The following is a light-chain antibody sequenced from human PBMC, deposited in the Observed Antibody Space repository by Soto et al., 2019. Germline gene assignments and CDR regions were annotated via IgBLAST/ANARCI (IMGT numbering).Light chain of an antibody. J-gene: IGKJ4*01. CDR2: GAS. CDR3: QQYNNCPPFT. Sequence: EVVMTQSPATLSVSPGERATLSCRASQSFRSNLAWYQQKPGQAPRLLIYGASAKATGIPARFSGSGSGTEFTLSINSLQSEDFAVYYCQQYNNCPPFTLGGGNRVEIK. CDR1: QSFRSN. V-gene: IGKV3-15*01.